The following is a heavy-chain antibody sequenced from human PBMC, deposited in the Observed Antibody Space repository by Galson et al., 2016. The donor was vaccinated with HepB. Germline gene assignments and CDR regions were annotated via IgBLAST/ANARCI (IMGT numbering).Heavy chain of an antibody. J-gene: IGHJ3*01. CDR1: GSTFSIYT. CDR3: AYDSSGFYPRDALDV. D-gene: IGHD3-22*01. CDR2: ISSDGSNE. V-gene: IGHV3-30*03. Sequence: SLRLSCAVSGSTFSIYTMNWVRQAPGKGLDWVAAISSDGSNEYYADSVKGRFVISRDSSKNSVYLEMNSLTSEDTATYFCAYDSSGFYPRDALDVWGQGTMVIVSS.